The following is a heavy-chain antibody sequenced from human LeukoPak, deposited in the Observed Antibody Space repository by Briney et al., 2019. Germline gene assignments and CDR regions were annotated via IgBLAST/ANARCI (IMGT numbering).Heavy chain of an antibody. V-gene: IGHV4-61*01. CDR2: IYYSGST. J-gene: IGHJ6*04. D-gene: IGHD4-17*01. Sequence: PETLSRTCHGSARCLTSASYSWTWIRQPPWNGLERTGYIYYSGSTNYIPSLKSPVSLSVGTSKNQCSLKLNSMSAADTAVYYSASSTVNYYYCGIDVWGKGTPVTVSS. CDR3: ASSTVNYYYCGIDV. CDR1: ARCLTSASYS.